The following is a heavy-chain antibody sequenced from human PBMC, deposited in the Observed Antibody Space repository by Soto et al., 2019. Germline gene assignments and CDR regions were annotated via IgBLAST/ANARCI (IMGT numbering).Heavy chain of an antibody. Sequence: SETLSLTCTVSGGSISSSSYYWGWIRQPPGKGLEWIGSIYYSGSTYYNPSLKSRVTISVDTSKNQFSLKLSSVTAADTAVYYCARDSIAVAGTGNWFDPWGQGTLVTVSS. CDR3: ARDSIAVAGTGNWFDP. V-gene: IGHV4-39*02. J-gene: IGHJ5*02. CDR1: GGSISSSSYY. CDR2: IYYSGST. D-gene: IGHD6-19*01.